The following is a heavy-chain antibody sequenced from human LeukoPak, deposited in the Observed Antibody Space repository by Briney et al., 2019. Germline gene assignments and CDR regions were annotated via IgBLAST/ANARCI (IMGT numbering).Heavy chain of an antibody. CDR2: LYYSGST. CDR3: ARRDQPPYYFDS. CDR1: GGSISSGSYY. Sequence: SETLSLTCTVSGGSISSGSYYWGWFRQPPGKGLEWIGSLYYSGSTYFNPSLKSRVTISVDTSKNQFSLKLSSVTAADTAVYFCARRDQPPYYFDSWGQGTLVTVSS. J-gene: IGHJ4*02. V-gene: IGHV4-39*01.